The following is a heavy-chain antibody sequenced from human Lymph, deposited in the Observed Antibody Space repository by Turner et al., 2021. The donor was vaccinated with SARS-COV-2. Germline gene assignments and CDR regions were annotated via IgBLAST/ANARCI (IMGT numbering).Heavy chain of an antibody. CDR3: AKNEMAMIVVVITLFDY. Sequence: VQLLESGGCLVQPGGSLIPSCAASGFTFSSYAMSWVRQAPGKGLEWVSVISGSDGSTYYANSVKSRFTISRDNTKNTLYLQMNSLRAEDTAVYYCAKNEMAMIVVVITLFDYWGQGTLVTVSS. CDR1: GFTFSSYA. J-gene: IGHJ4*02. V-gene: IGHV3-23*01. D-gene: IGHD3-22*01. CDR2: ISGSDGST.